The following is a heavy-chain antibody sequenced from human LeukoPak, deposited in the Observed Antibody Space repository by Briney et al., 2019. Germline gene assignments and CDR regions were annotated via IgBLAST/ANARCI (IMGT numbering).Heavy chain of an antibody. V-gene: IGHV3-30*02. CDR1: GFTFSSYG. Sequence: GGSLRLSCAASGFTFSSYGMHWVRQAPGKGLEWVAFIRYDGSNKYYADSVKGRFTISRDNSKNTLYLQMNSLRAEDTAVYYCAKEDGYNPIYYYYGMDVWGQGTTVTVSS. CDR2: IRYDGSNK. D-gene: IGHD5-24*01. J-gene: IGHJ6*02. CDR3: AKEDGYNPIYYYYGMDV.